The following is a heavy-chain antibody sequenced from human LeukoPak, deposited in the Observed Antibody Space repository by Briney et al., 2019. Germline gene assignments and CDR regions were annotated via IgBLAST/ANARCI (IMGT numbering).Heavy chain of an antibody. D-gene: IGHD3-3*01. J-gene: IGHJ4*02. CDR1: GYTFTSYG. V-gene: IGHV1-18*01. Sequence: ASVKVSCKASGYTFTSYGISWVRQAPGQGLEWMGWISGYNGNTHYALKLQGRVTMTTDTSASTAYLELRSLRSDDTAVYFCSRDYYDFWTGYSYTLEHWGQGTLVTVSS. CDR3: SRDYYDFWTGYSYTLEH. CDR2: ISGYNGNT.